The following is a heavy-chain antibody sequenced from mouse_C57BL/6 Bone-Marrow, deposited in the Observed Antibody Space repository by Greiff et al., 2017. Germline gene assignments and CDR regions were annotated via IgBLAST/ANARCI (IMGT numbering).Heavy chain of an antibody. Sequence: QVHVKQSGAELVKPGASVKLSCKASGYIFTEYTIHWVKQRSGQGLEWIGWFYPGSGSIKYNERFKDKATLTADKSSNTVYMELSRLTSEDSAVYFCARHERYYDYEEYFDYWGQGTTLTVSS. CDR2: FYPGSGSI. V-gene: IGHV1-62-2*01. J-gene: IGHJ2*01. CDR1: GYIFTEYT. CDR3: ARHERYYDYEEYFDY. D-gene: IGHD2-4*01.